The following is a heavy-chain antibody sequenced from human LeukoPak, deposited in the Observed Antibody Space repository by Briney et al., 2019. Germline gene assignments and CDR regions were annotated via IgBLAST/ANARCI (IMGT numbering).Heavy chain of an antibody. CDR1: GFTFSDYS. Sequence: GGSLRLSCTASGFTFSDYSMNWVRQAPGKGLEWVSSISRRSRHVYYAGSVKGRFTISRDNAKYSLYLQMNSLRAEDMAVYFCVRDLMGSGATTAYLHHWGQGTLVTVSS. V-gene: IGHV3-21*01. CDR2: ISRRSRHV. CDR3: VRDLMGSGATTAYLHH. J-gene: IGHJ1*01. D-gene: IGHD4/OR15-4a*01.